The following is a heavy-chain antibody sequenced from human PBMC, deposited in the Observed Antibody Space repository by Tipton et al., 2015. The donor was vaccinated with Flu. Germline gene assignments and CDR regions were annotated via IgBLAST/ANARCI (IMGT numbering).Heavy chain of an antibody. J-gene: IGHJ4*02. CDR3: AKGGDDTAYSFVFDY. V-gene: IGHV3-23*01. Sequence: SGFTFTSYTMSWVRQAPGKGLEWVSAVRGSGTTTHYADSLKGRFLISRDNSKNTVYLQMHSLRAEDTAVYFCAKGGDDTAYSFVFDYWGQGSLVIVSS. D-gene: IGHD2-21*01. CDR2: VRGSGTTT. CDR1: GFTFTSYT.